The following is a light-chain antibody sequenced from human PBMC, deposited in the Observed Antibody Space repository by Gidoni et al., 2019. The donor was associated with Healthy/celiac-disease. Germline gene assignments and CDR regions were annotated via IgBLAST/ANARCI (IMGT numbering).Light chain of an antibody. CDR2: DAS. CDR1: QDISNY. V-gene: IGKV1-33*01. Sequence: DIQMTKSPSSLSASVGDRVTITCQASQDISNYLNLYQQKPGQAPKLLIYDASNLETGVPSSLSGSGSGTDFTFNISSLQPEDIATYYCQQYDNLPSITFGQGTRLEIK. CDR3: QQYDNLPSIT. J-gene: IGKJ5*01.